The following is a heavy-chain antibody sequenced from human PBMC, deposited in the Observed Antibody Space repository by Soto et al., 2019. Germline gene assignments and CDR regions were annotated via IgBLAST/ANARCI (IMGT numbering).Heavy chain of an antibody. CDR1: GGTFSSYA. Sequence: QVQLVQSGAEVKKPGSSVKVSCKASGGTFSSYAISWVRQAPGQGLEWMGGIIPIFGTANYAQKFQGRVTITRDESTSTAYMELSRLRSEDTAVYYCASGFVDDIVVVPAAMSYYYYGMDVWGQGTTVTVSS. J-gene: IGHJ6*02. CDR2: IIPIFGTA. V-gene: IGHV1-69*01. CDR3: ASGFVDDIVVVPAAMSYYYYGMDV. D-gene: IGHD2-2*01.